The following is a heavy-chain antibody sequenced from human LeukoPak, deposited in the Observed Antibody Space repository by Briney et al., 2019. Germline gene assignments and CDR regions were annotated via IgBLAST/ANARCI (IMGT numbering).Heavy chain of an antibody. CDR2: ISSSGSTI. D-gene: IGHD2-15*01. CDR1: GFTFSDYY. Sequence: GGSLRLSCAASGFTFSDYYISWIRQAPGKGLEWVSYISSSGSTIYYADSVKGRFTISRDNAKNSLYLQMNSLRAEDTAVYYCARDRTRYCSGGSCYYYWGQGTLVTVSS. J-gene: IGHJ4*02. V-gene: IGHV3-11*01. CDR3: ARDRTRYCSGGSCYYY.